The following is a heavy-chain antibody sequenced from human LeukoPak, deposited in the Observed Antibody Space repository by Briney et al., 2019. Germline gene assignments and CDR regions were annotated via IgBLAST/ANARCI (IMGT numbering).Heavy chain of an antibody. V-gene: IGHV3-7*01. CDR1: GFTFSSYW. J-gene: IGHJ5*02. D-gene: IGHD3-10*01. CDR3: ARDRGGMVRGVNNWFDP. Sequence: GGSLRLSCAASGFTFSSYWMSWVRQAPGKGREWVANIKQDGSEKYYVDSVKGRFTISRDNAKNSLYLQMNSLRAEDTAVYYCARDRGGMVRGVNNWFDPWGQGTLVTVSS. CDR2: IKQDGSEK.